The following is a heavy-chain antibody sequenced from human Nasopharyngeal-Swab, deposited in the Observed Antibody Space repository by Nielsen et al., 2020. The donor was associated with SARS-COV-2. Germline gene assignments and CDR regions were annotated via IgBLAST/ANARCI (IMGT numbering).Heavy chain of an antibody. Sequence: GESLKISCAASGFTFSSYSMNWVRQAPGKGLEWVSYISSSSSTIYYADSVKGRFTISRDNAKNSLYLQMSSLRAEDTAVYYCARDTLELLYYFDYWGQGTLVTVSS. D-gene: IGHD1-26*01. CDR3: ARDTLELLYYFDY. V-gene: IGHV3-48*04. CDR1: GFTFSSYS. CDR2: ISSSSSTI. J-gene: IGHJ4*02.